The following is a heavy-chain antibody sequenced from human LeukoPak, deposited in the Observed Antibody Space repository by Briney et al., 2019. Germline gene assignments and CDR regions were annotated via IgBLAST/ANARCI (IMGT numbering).Heavy chain of an antibody. CDR1: GGSISSYY. D-gene: IGHD5-18*01. CDR2: IYYSGST. J-gene: IGHJ4*02. CDR3: ARDLSVLTGYSYDF. Sequence: PSETLSLTCTVSGGSISSYYWSWVRQPPGKGLEWGGYIYYSGSTNYNPSLKSRVTISVDTSKNQFSLKLSSVTAADTAVYYCARDLSVLTGYSYDFWGQGTLVTVSS. V-gene: IGHV4-59*01.